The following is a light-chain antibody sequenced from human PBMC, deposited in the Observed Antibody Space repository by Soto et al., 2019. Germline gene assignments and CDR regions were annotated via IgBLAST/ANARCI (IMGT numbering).Light chain of an antibody. J-gene: IGKJ1*01. Sequence: EIVLTQSPATLSLSPGERATLSCRASQSVSTYLAWYQQKPGQAPRLLIYDVSKRATGIPARFSVSGSGTDFTLTIGSLEPEDFAVYYCQQRGNWPWTFGQGTKVEIK. V-gene: IGKV3-11*01. CDR1: QSVSTY. CDR3: QQRGNWPWT. CDR2: DVS.